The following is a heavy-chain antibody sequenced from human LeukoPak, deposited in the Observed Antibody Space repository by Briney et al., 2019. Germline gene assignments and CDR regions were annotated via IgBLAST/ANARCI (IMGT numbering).Heavy chain of an antibody. CDR1: GYTFTGYY. Sequence: GASVKVSCKASGYTFTGYYMHWVQQAPGQGLEWMGWINPNSGGTNYAQKFQGRVTMTRDTSISTAYMELSRLRSDDTAVYYCARASDYRYWFDPWGQGTLVTVSS. J-gene: IGHJ5*02. CDR2: INPNSGGT. D-gene: IGHD4-17*01. V-gene: IGHV1-2*02. CDR3: ARASDYRYWFDP.